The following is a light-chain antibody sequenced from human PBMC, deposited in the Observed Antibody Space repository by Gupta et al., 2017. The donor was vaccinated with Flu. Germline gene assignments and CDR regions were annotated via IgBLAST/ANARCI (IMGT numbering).Light chain of an antibody. CDR2: AVN. Sequence: QSALTQPASVSGSPGQSITISCTGTSSDVGGYNYVSWYQQHPGKAPQLMIYAVNNRPSGVSNRFSGSKSGNTASLTISGLQAEDEADYYCSSYTSSTTWVFGGGTKLTVL. CDR1: SSDVGGYNY. J-gene: IGLJ3*02. CDR3: SSYTSSTTWV. V-gene: IGLV2-14*01.